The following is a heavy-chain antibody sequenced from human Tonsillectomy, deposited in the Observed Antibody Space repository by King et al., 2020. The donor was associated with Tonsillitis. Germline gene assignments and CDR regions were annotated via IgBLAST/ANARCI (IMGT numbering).Heavy chain of an antibody. CDR2: ISGSGGST. CDR3: AKERGSGTHWHVDL. Sequence: QLVQSGGGLEQPGGSLRLSCAASGFTFSSYAMTWVRQAPGQGLEWVSAISGSGGSTYYADSVKGRFTISRDNSKNTLYLQMNSLRAEDTAVYYCAKERGSGTHWHVDLWGRGTLVTVSS. J-gene: IGHJ2*01. CDR1: GFTFSSYA. D-gene: IGHD3-10*01. V-gene: IGHV3-23*04.